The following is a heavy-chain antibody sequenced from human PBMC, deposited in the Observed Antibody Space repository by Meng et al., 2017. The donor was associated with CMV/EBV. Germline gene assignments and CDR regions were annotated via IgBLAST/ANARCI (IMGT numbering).Heavy chain of an antibody. CDR2: ISPDGTLT. V-gene: IGHV3-7*01. CDR3: AKERGWELLGLFDY. Sequence: GESLKISCGSYGFTFSPFWMSWFRRAPGKGLKWVAHISPDGTLTYYVDSVRGRFTISRDNTENSIYLHMSTLRAEDTAVYYCAKERGWELLGLFDYWGQGTLVTVSS. CDR1: GFTFSPFW. D-gene: IGHD1-26*01. J-gene: IGHJ4*02.